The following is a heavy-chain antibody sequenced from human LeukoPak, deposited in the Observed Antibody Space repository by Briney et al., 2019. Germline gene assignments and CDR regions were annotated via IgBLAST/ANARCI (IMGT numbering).Heavy chain of an antibody. D-gene: IGHD3-16*01. J-gene: IGHJ4*02. CDR1: GGSISSYY. CDR3: ARHDSGLYPFDY. V-gene: IGHV4-59*08. CDR2: IYYSGST. Sequence: SETLSLTCTVSGGSISSYYWSWIRQPPGKGLEWIGSIYYSGSTYYNPSLKSRVTISVDTSKNQFSLKLSSVTAADTAVYYCARHDSGLYPFDYWGQGTLVTVSS.